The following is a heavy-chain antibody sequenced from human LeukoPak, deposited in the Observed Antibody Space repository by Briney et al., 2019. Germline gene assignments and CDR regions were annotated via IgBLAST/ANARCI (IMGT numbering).Heavy chain of an antibody. D-gene: IGHD3-9*01. CDR3: ARRTISDDWYFDL. Sequence: GESLKISCKGSGYSFTNYWIGWVRQMPGKGLEWMGIIYPGDSDTRYSPSFQGQVTISVDKSISTAYLPWSSLKASATPMLYCARRTISDDWYFDLWGRGTLVTVSS. V-gene: IGHV5-51*01. J-gene: IGHJ2*01. CDR1: GYSFTNYW. CDR2: IYPGDSDT.